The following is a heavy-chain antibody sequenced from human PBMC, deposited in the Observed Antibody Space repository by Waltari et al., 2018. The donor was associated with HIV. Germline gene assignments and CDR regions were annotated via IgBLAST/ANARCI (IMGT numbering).Heavy chain of an antibody. V-gene: IGHV4-39*01. Sequence: QLQLQESGPGLVKPSETLSLTCTVSGGSISSSSYYWGWIRQPPGKGLEWIGSIYYSGSTYYNPSLKSRVTISVDTSKNQFSLKLSSVTAADTAVYYCARPLAAAAPYWYFDLWGRGTLVTVSS. CDR1: GGSISSSSYY. CDR2: IYYSGST. J-gene: IGHJ2*01. CDR3: ARPLAAAAPYWYFDL. D-gene: IGHD6-13*01.